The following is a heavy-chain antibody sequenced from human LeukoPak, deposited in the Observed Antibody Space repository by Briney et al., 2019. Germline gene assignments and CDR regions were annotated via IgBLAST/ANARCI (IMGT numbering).Heavy chain of an antibody. CDR1: GFTFSDYY. CDR2: ISSSSSYI. V-gene: IGHV3-11*06. CDR3: ARVGRYFDWFFTYYFDY. J-gene: IGHJ4*02. Sequence: GGSLRLSCAASGFTFSDYYMSWIRQAPGKGLEWVSSISSSSSYIYYADSVKGRFTISRDNAKNSLYLQMNSLRAEDTAVYYCARVGRYFDWFFTYYFDYWGQGTLVTVSS. D-gene: IGHD3-9*01.